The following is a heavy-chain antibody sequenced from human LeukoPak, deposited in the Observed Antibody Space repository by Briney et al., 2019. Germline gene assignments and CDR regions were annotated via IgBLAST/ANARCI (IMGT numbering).Heavy chain of an antibody. J-gene: IGHJ4*02. D-gene: IGHD5-18*01. Sequence: ASVKVSCKASGYTFTSYGISWVRQAPGQGLEWMGRIIPILGIANYAQKFQGRVTITADKSTSTAYMELSSLRSEDTAVYYCASYSRGYSYGYFDYWGQGTLVTVSS. V-gene: IGHV1-69*04. CDR1: GYTFTSYG. CDR2: IIPILGIA. CDR3: ASYSRGYSYGYFDY.